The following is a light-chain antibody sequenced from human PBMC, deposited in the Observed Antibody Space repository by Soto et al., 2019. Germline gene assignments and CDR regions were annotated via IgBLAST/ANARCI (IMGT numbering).Light chain of an antibody. CDR3: VSFTARTTYV. CDR2: DVA. Sequence: QSVLTQPASVSASHGQSITISCTGTSSDVGCSNFVSWYQQHPGKPPKLIIYDVATRPSGVSNRFSGSKSGSTASLIISRLHTEDEADYYCVSFTARTTYVFGSGTKLTVL. J-gene: IGLJ1*01. CDR1: SSDVGCSNF. V-gene: IGLV2-14*03.